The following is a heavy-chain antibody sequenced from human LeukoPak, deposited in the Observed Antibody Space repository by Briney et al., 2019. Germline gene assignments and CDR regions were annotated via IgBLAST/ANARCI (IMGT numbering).Heavy chain of an antibody. Sequence: PGGSLRLSCAASGFTVSSYSMNWVRQAPGKGLEWVSSISSGGNYIYNADSVKGRFTISRDNAKNSLYLQMNSLRAEDTAVYYCTRDSWNDERFDYWGQGTLVTVSS. CDR3: TRDSWNDERFDY. V-gene: IGHV3-21*01. CDR2: ISSGGNYI. CDR1: GFTVSSYS. D-gene: IGHD1-1*01. J-gene: IGHJ4*02.